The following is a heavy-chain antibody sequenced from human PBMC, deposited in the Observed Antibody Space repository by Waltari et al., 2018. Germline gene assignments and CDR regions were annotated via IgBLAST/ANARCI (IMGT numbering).Heavy chain of an antibody. Sequence: EVQLVESGGGLVKPGGSLSLSCAASGFTFSTAWLSWVRQAPGKGLEWVGRIKSKTDGGTTDYAAPVKGRFTISRDDSKNTLYLQMNSLKTEDTAVYYCTTDYDRAFDYWGQGTLVTVSS. CDR2: IKSKTDGGTT. V-gene: IGHV3-15*01. D-gene: IGHD3-10*02. J-gene: IGHJ4*02. CDR3: TTDYDRAFDY. CDR1: GFTFSTAW.